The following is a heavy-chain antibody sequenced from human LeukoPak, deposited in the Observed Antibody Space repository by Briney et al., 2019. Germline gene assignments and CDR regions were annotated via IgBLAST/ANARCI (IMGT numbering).Heavy chain of an antibody. V-gene: IGHV3-11*06. CDR2: ISSSSSYT. Sequence: GGSLRLSCAASGFTFSDYYLSWIRQAPGKGLEWVSYISSSSSYTNYADSVKGRFTISRDNAKNSLYLQMNSLRAEDTAVYYCARDSPWSVRYFDYWGQGTLVTVSS. CDR1: GFTFSDYY. J-gene: IGHJ4*02. CDR3: ARDSPWSVRYFDY. D-gene: IGHD2-8*01.